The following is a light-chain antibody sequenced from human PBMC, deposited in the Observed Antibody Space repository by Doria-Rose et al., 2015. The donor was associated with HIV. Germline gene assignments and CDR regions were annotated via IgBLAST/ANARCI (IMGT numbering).Light chain of an antibody. V-gene: IGKV1-NL1*01. Sequence: DIQVTQSPSSLSASVGDRVTITCRASQDISNSVAWYQKKPGKGPQLLLYAASRLENGVPSRFSGSGSGTDFTLTINGLQPEDFATYFCQQYYSTLPYTFGQGTKLEI. CDR1: QDISNS. J-gene: IGKJ2*01. CDR2: AAS. CDR3: QQYYSTLPYT.